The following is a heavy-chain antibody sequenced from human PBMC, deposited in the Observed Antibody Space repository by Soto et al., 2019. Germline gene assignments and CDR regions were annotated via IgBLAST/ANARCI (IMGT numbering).Heavy chain of an antibody. J-gene: IGHJ3*02. V-gene: IGHV4-61*01. D-gene: IGHD3-9*01. CDR1: GGSVSSGSYY. CDR3: ARAAGDILTGYYRWGASGGVAFDI. CDR2: IYYSGST. Sequence: QVQLQESGPGLVQPSETLSLTCTVSGGSVSSGSYYWSWIRQPPGKGLEWIGYIYYSGSTNYNPSLKSRVTISVDSSKHRFSLKLSSVTAADTAVYYCARAAGDILTGYYRWGASGGVAFDIWGQGTMVTVSS.